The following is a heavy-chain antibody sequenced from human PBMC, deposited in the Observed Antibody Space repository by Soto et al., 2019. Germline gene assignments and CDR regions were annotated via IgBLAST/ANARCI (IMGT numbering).Heavy chain of an antibody. D-gene: IGHD5-18*01. V-gene: IGHV3-72*01. CDR1: GFTFSDHY. CDR3: ARGEKYSYGYEYYFDY. Sequence: GGSLRLSCAASGFTFSDHYMDWVRQAPGKGLEWVGRTRNKANSYTTEYAASVKGRFTISRDDSKNSLYLQMNSLKTEDTAVYYCARGEKYSYGYEYYFDYWGQGTLVTVSS. J-gene: IGHJ4*02. CDR2: TRNKANSYTT.